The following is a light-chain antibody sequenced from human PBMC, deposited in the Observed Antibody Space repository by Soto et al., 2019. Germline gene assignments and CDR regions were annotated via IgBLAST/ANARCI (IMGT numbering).Light chain of an antibody. V-gene: IGLV1-44*01. CDR3: AAWDDSLNEYV. J-gene: IGLJ1*01. Sequence: QSVLTQAPSVSGTPGQRVTITCSGSSSNIGRNSVNWYQHPPGTAPKLLTHGNNHRPSGVPDRFSGSKSGTSASLAISGLQPEEEADYCCAAWDDSLNEYVFGDGTKVTVL. CDR2: GNN. CDR1: SSNIGRNS.